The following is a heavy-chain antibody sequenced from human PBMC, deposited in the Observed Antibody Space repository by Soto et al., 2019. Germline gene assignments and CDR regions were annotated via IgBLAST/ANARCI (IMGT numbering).Heavy chain of an antibody. CDR1: GFTVSSTY. Sequence: EVQLVETGGGLIQPGGSLRLSCAASGFTVSSTYMSWVRQAPGKGLEWVSVIYSGGSTYYADSVKGRFTISRDNSKNTLYLQMNSLRAEDTAVYYCARSGYCSGGSCYSDYWGQGTLVTVSS. CDR2: IYSGGST. D-gene: IGHD2-15*01. V-gene: IGHV3-53*02. CDR3: ARSGYCSGGSCYSDY. J-gene: IGHJ4*02.